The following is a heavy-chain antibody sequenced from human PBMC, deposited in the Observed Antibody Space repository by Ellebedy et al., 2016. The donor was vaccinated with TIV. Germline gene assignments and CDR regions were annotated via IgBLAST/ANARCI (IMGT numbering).Heavy chain of an antibody. Sequence: MPSETLSLTCTVPGGSISSSSYYWGWIRQPPGKGLEWIGSIYYSGSTYYTPSLKSRVTISVDTSKNQFSMKLSSVTAADTAVYYCARWVTIQLVYAFDIWGQGTMVTVSS. CDR1: GGSISSSSYY. V-gene: IGHV4-39*01. D-gene: IGHD5-18*01. J-gene: IGHJ3*02. CDR2: IYYSGST. CDR3: ARWVTIQLVYAFDI.